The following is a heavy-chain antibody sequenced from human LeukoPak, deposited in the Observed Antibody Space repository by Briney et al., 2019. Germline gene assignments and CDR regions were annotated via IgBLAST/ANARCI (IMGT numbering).Heavy chain of an antibody. CDR1: GFSFSNYA. J-gene: IGHJ3*02. CDR2: INTDGSST. Sequence: GTSLILSCAASGFSFSNYAMHWVSQAPGKGLVWVSRINTDGSSTSYADSVKGRFTISRDNAKNTLYLQMNSLRAEDTAVYYCARDKGRAGVTYDAFDIWGQGTMVTVSS. V-gene: IGHV3-74*01. CDR3: ARDKGRAGVTYDAFDI. D-gene: IGHD3-10*01.